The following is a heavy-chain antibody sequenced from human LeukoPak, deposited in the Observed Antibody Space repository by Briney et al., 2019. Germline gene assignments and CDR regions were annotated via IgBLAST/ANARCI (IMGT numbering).Heavy chain of an antibody. J-gene: IGHJ4*02. V-gene: IGHV3-33*06. CDR2: IWYDGSNK. CDR3: AKDMGNGEVDY. Sequence: GGSLRLSCAASGFTFSSYGMHWVRQAPGKGLEWVAVIWYDGSNKYYADSVKGRFTISRDNSKNMLYLQMNSLRAEDTAVYYCAKDMGNGEVDYWGQGTLVTVSS. D-gene: IGHD7-27*01. CDR1: GFTFSSYG.